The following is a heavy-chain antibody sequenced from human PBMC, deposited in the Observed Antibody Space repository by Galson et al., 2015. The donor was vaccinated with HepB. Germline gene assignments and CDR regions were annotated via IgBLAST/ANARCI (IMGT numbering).Heavy chain of an antibody. CDR3: ARHLPNYYDSSGYYFDDAFDI. CDR1: GYSFTSYW. Sequence: QSGAEVKKPGESLRISCKGSGYSFTSYWISWVRQMPGKGLEWMGRIDPSDSYTNYSPSFQGHVTISADKSISTAYLQWSSLRASGTATYYCARHLPNYYDSSGYYFDDAFDIWGQGTMVTVSS. J-gene: IGHJ3*02. CDR2: IDPSDSYT. V-gene: IGHV5-10-1*01. D-gene: IGHD3-22*01.